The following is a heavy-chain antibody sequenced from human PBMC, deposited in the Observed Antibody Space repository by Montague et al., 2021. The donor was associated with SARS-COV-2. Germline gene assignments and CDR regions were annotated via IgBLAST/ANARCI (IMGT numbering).Heavy chain of an antibody. J-gene: IGHJ4*02. D-gene: IGHD6-13*01. CDR1: GGSITGYF. Sequence: SETLSLTCTISGGSITGYFWTWIRQPPGKGLEWLGHMHYSGSTKYNPSLESRVTMSIDTSESQFSLHLRSVTAADTSVYYCARVPFSSSWYYLDYWGQGTLVTVSS. CDR3: ARVPFSSSWYYLDY. V-gene: IGHV4-59*12. CDR2: MHYSGST.